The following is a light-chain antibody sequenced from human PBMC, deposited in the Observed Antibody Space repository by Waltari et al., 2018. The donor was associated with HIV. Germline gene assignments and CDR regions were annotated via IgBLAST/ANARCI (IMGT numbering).Light chain of an antibody. CDR3: QHSRT. Sequence: DIQMTQSPSSVSASVGDRVTITCRASQSINNFLNWYRHKPGKAPELLIYAASNLQSGVPSRFSGSGSGTDFTLTINSLLPEDFTTYYCQHSRTFGQGTKVEIK. CDR2: AAS. CDR1: QSINNF. J-gene: IGKJ1*01. V-gene: IGKV1-39*01.